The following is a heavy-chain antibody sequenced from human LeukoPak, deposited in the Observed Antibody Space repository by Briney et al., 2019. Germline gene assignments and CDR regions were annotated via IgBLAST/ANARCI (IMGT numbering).Heavy chain of an antibody. J-gene: IGHJ4*02. D-gene: IGHD3-10*01. V-gene: IGHV4-59*01. CDR2: IDNSGST. CDR3: ARGRTGSGHSDY. Sequence: SETLSLTCTVSGGSLSSYHWNWLRQPPGKGLEQIGYIDNSGSTYYSTSLKSRVTISVDTSKNQFSLKLSSVTTADTAVYYCARGRTGSGHSDYWGQGTLLTVTS. CDR1: GGSLSSYH.